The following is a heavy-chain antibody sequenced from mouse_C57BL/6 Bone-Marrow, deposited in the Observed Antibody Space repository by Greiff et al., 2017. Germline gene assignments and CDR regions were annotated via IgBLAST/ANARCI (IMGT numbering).Heavy chain of an antibody. Sequence: VQLQESGAELVRPGTSVKVSCKASGYAFTNYLIEWVKQRPGQGLEWIGVLNPGSGGTNYNEKFKGKATLTADKSSSTAYMQLSSLTSEDSAVYFCARSGNGSPLYYFDYWGQGTTRTVSS. CDR3: ARSGNGSPLYYFDY. V-gene: IGHV1-54*01. D-gene: IGHD2-2*01. CDR1: GYAFTNYL. J-gene: IGHJ2*01. CDR2: LNPGSGGT.